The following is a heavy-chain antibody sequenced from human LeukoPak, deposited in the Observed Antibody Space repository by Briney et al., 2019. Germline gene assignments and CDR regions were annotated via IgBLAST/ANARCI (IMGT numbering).Heavy chain of an antibody. CDR1: GGTFSSYA. Sequence: VKVTCQGSGGTFSSYAISSVGQAGGQGLAWMGGIIPIFGTAKYAQKLRGRVTITADKSRSTAYMELSSLRSADTAVYYCASTLRKGCCGCENPGDYWGQGTLVTVSS. CDR3: ASTLRKGCCGCENPGDY. CDR2: IIPIFGTA. J-gene: IGHJ4*02. D-gene: IGHD2-21*01. V-gene: IGHV1-69*06.